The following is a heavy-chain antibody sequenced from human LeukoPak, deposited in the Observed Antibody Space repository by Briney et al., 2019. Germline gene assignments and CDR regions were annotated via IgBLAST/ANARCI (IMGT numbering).Heavy chain of an antibody. CDR3: ARGYCSSTSCNWLGP. CDR2: IYSGGST. CDR1: GFTVSSDY. Sequence: GGSLRLSCAASGFTVSSDYMSWVREASGKGLEWVSVIYSGGSTYYADSVKGRFTISRDNSKNTLNLQMNSLRAEDTAVYYCARGYCSSTSCNWLGPWGQGTLVTVSS. V-gene: IGHV3-53*01. J-gene: IGHJ5*02. D-gene: IGHD2-2*01.